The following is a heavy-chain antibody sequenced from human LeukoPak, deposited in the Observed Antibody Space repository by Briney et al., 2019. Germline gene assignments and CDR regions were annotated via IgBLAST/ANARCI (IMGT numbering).Heavy chain of an antibody. J-gene: IGHJ4*02. CDR3: ARGIIPPGSRVGCFDH. D-gene: IGHD2-2*01. CDR1: GYTFTGYY. Sequence: VASVNVSCKTSGYTFTGYYLHWVRQAPGQGFEWMGWINPNSGATNYAQKFQGRVTMTRDTSISTAYMELSSLRSDDTAMYYCARGIIPPGSRVGCFDHWGQGTLVTVSS. V-gene: IGHV1-2*02. CDR2: INPNSGAT.